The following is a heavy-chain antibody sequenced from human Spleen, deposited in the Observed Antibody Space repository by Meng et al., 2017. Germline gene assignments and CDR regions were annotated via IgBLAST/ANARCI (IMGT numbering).Heavy chain of an antibody. V-gene: IGHV3-48*03. CDR3: VRDSEAAGDKLES. J-gene: IGHJ4*02. CDR2: LSSSGENM. CDR1: GFTLSRYE. Sequence: GESLKISCAASGFTLSRYEMSWVRQAPGKGLEWVSYLSSSGENMFHADSVESRFTIYRDNDKNVLFLQMNSLRAEDTAVYYCVRDSEAAGDKLESWGQGTLVTVSS. D-gene: IGHD4-17*01.